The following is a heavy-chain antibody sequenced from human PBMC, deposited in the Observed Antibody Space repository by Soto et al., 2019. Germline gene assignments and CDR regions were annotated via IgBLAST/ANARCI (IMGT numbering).Heavy chain of an antibody. CDR2: INPSGGST. J-gene: IGHJ4*02. D-gene: IGHD3-9*01. V-gene: IGHV1-46*03. Sequence: GASVKVSCKASGYTFTSYYMHWVRQAPGQGLEWMGIINPSGGSTSYAQKFQGRATMTRDTSTSTVYMELSSLRSEDTAVYYCARELVEYDILTGPSTFRFDYWGQGTLVTVSS. CDR1: GYTFTSYY. CDR3: ARELVEYDILTGPSTFRFDY.